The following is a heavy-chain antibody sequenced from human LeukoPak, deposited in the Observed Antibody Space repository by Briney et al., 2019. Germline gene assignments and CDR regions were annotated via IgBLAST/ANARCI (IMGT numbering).Heavy chain of an antibody. D-gene: IGHD3-22*01. CDR2: ISGGGDST. CDR3: ARASSYYDSSGYNYYYMDV. J-gene: IGHJ6*03. V-gene: IGHV3-23*01. CDR1: GFTFTTYA. Sequence: PGGSLRLSCAASGFTFTTYAMSGVRQAPGKGVEWVSGISGGGDSTYYADSVKGRFTISRDNAKNSLYLQMNSLRAEDTAVYYCARASSYYDSSGYNYYYMDVWGKGTTVTVSS.